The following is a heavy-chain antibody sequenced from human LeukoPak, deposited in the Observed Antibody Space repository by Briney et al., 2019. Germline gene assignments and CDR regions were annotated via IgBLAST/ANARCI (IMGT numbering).Heavy chain of an antibody. D-gene: IGHD3-22*01. CDR1: GVTFSSYG. V-gene: IGHV3-30*02. CDR3: AKGYDSGPNRGFDY. J-gene: IGHJ4*02. Sequence: PGGSLRLSCAASGVTFSSYGMHWVRQAPGKGLEWVAFIRYDGSNKYYADSVKGRFTISRDNSKNTLYLQMNSLRAEDTAVYYCAKGYDSGPNRGFDYWGQGTLLTVSP. CDR2: IRYDGSNK.